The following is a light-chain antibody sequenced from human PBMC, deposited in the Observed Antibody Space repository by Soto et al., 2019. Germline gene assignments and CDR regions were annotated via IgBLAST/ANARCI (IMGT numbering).Light chain of an antibody. CDR2: GAS. J-gene: IGKJ1*01. Sequence: EVVLTQSPGTLSISPGERATLSCRASQSVSKNYLAWYRQKPGQAPRPLFYGASNRATGIPDRFIGSGSGTDFTLTIRRMAPEDFAVDYCQHYGSPGTFRQGTKVDIK. CDR1: QSVSKNY. CDR3: QHYGSPGT. V-gene: IGKV3-20*01.